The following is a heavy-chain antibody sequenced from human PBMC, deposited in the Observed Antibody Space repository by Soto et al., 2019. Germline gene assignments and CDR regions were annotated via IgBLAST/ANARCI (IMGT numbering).Heavy chain of an antibody. D-gene: IGHD5-18*01. J-gene: IGHJ4*02. V-gene: IGHV3-7*01. CDR1: GFTFSSYW. CDR2: IKQDGSEK. CDR3: AREWIQLWYYFDY. Sequence: GGSLRLSCAASGFTFSSYWMSRVRQAPGKGLEWVANIKQDGSEKYYVDSVKGRFTISRDNAKNSLYLQMNSLRAEDTAVYYCAREWIQLWYYFDYWGQGTLVTVSS.